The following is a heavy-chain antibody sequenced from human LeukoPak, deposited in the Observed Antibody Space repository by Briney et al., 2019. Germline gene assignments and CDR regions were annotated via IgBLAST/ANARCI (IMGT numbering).Heavy chain of an antibody. CDR1: GFTFSSYS. Sequence: AGGSLRLSCAASGFTFSSYSMNWVRQAPGKGLEWVSYISSSSSTIYYADSVKGRFTISRDNAKNSLYLQMNSLRAEDTAVYYCAREGYDILTGYPYYFDYWGQGTLVTVSS. V-gene: IGHV3-48*01. D-gene: IGHD3-9*01. CDR3: AREGYDILTGYPYYFDY. CDR2: ISSSSSTI. J-gene: IGHJ4*02.